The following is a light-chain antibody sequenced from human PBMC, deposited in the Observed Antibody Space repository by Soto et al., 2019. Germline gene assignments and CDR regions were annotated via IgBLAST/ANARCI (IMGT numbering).Light chain of an antibody. CDR3: QSYDSSLSGSGV. CDR1: SSNIGAGYD. CDR2: GNS. J-gene: IGLJ2*01. V-gene: IGLV1-40*01. Sequence: QSVLTQPPSVSGAPGQRVTISCTGSSSNIGAGYDVHWYQQLPGTAPKLLIYGNSNRPSGVPDRFSGSKSGTSASLAITGLQAEDEADYYCQSYDSSLSGSGVFGGWPKLTVL.